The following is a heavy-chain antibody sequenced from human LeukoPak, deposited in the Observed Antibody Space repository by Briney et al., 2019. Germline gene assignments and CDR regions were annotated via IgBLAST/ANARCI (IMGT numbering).Heavy chain of an antibody. CDR3: AKRGIVIRGILVIGYHQEAYHYDY. D-gene: IGHD3-10*01. Sequence: GGSLRLSCVVSGISLTNYAMTWVRQAPGKGLEWVSYISERGGSTSYADSVKGRFTISRDTSLNTLYLQMTSLRAEDTAVYFCAKRGIVIRGILVIGYHQEAYHYDYWGQGTLVTVFS. CDR1: GISLTNYA. V-gene: IGHV3-23*01. CDR2: ISERGGST. J-gene: IGHJ4*02.